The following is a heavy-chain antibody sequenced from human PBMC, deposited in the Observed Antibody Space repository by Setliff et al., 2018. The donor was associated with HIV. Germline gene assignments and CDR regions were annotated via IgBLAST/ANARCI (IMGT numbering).Heavy chain of an antibody. Sequence: ASVKVSCKASGYSPGNYGIAWVRQARGQGLEWLGWISVNTGDVFYAQTFQGRVTMTRDTSTSTVYMELSSLRSEDTAVYYCARGTFSGSYSYYYYGMDVWGQGTTVTVSS. CDR3: ARGTFSGSYSYYYYGMDV. CDR1: GYSPGNYG. J-gene: IGHJ6*02. CDR2: ISVNTGDV. V-gene: IGHV1-18*01. D-gene: IGHD1-26*01.